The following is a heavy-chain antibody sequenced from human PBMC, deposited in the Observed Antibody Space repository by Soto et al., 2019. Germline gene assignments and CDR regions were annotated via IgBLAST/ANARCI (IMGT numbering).Heavy chain of an antibody. J-gene: IGHJ4*02. D-gene: IGHD2-15*01. CDR3: ARDAAVPGESDRFDY. V-gene: IGHV4-4*02. CDR2: AYHNGLT. CDR1: GDSVTTNHW. Sequence: QVQLQESGPGLVKPSGTLSLTCAVSGDSVTTNHWWSWVRQAPGKELEWIGEAYHNGLTNYNPSLKSRVTMSVDTSKNQFSLKLTSVTAADTAIYYCARDAAVPGESDRFDYWGQGTLVTVSS.